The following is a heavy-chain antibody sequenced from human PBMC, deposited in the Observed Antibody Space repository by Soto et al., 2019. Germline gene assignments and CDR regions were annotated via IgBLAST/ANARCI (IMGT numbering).Heavy chain of an antibody. V-gene: IGHV4-59*08. D-gene: IGHD3-10*01. CDR1: GDSISGYN. CDR3: VRQGIGVLHGLVDV. CDR2: FRSGGGT. Sequence: QVQLQESGPGLVKPSETLSLTCTVSGDSISGYNLAWIRQTPGKGLEWIGYFRSGGGTSYNPSLKSRVAISAETSTEQFSLRLSSVTAADTAVYYCVRQGIGVLHGLVDVWGQGTTVTVSS. J-gene: IGHJ6*02.